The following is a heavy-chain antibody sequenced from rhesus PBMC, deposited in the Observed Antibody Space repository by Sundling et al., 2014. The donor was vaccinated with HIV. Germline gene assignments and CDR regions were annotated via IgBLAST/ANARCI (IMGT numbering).Heavy chain of an antibody. CDR1: GDSISSSNW. CDR2: IFGSSGST. Sequence: QVQLQESGPVVVKPSETLSLTCAVSGDSISSSNWWSWIRQSPGKGLEWIGGIFGSSGSTKYNPSLRSRVTISIDTSKKQFALQVTSVTAADTAVYYCARKTPRKAIDYWGQGVLVTVSS. V-gene: IGHV4-93*02. D-gene: IGHD3-40*01. CDR3: ARKTPRKAIDY. J-gene: IGHJ4*01.